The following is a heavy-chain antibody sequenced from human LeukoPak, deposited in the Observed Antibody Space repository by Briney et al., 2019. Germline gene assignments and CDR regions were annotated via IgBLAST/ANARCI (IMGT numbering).Heavy chain of an antibody. V-gene: IGHV1-8*02. J-gene: IGHJ4*02. CDR2: MNPNSGNT. Sequence: GASVKVSCKASGYTFTGYYMHWVRQAPGQGLEWMGWMNPNSGNTGYAQKFQGRVTMTRNTSISTAYMELSSLRSEDTAVYYCARAPVAGELDYWGQGTLVTVSS. CDR1: GYTFTGYY. D-gene: IGHD6-19*01. CDR3: ARAPVAGELDY.